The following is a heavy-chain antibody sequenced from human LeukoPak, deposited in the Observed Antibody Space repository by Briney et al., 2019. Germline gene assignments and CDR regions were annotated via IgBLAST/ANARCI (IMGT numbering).Heavy chain of an antibody. J-gene: IGHJ4*02. CDR1: GFTLSSYG. CDR3: AKDRQLLSGYFDY. V-gene: IGHV3-30*02. Sequence: GGSLRLSCAASGFTLSSYGMHWVRQAPGKGLEWVAFIRYDGSNKYYADSVKGRFTISRDNSKNTLYLQMNCLRAEDTAVYYCAKDRQLLSGYFDYWGQGTLVTVHS. CDR2: IRYDGSNK. D-gene: IGHD2-2*01.